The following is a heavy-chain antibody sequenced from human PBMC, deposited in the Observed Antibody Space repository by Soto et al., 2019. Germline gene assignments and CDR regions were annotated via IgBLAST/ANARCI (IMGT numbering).Heavy chain of an antibody. J-gene: IGHJ4*02. D-gene: IGHD1-26*01. CDR2: ISGYNGNT. CDR1: GYTCTSYG. Sequence: GASVKVSCKASGYTCTSYGISWVRQAPGQGLEWMGWISGYNGNTKSAQKLQGRVTMTTDTSTSTAYMELRSLRSDDTAVYHCARDLGGQIVDYWGQGTLVTVSS. V-gene: IGHV1-18*01. CDR3: ARDLGGQIVDY.